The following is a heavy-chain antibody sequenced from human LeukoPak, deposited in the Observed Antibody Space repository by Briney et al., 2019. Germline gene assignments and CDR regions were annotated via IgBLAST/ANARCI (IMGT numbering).Heavy chain of an antibody. CDR1: GYMFTSYW. CDR3: ARQACSTTTCNYGMDV. Sequence: GESLQISCKGSGYMFTSYWIGWVRQMPGKGLEWMGIIYPGDSDTRYNPSFQGQVTISADKSISTASLQWSSLKASDTAMYYCARQACSTTTCNYGMDVWGQGTAVTVSS. V-gene: IGHV5-51*01. D-gene: IGHD2-2*01. J-gene: IGHJ6*02. CDR2: IYPGDSDT.